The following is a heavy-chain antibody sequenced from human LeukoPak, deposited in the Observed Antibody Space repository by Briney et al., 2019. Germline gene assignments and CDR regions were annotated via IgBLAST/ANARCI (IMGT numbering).Heavy chain of an antibody. J-gene: IGHJ3*02. CDR2: FNPNSGGA. CDR3: ARDLYYGSGTAHGDACDI. D-gene: IGHD3-10*01. Sequence: ASVKVSCKASGYNFTAYYMHWVRQAPGQGLEWMGWFNPNSGGANYAQKFQGRVTMTRDTSISTAYMELSRLRSDDTAVYFCARDLYYGSGTAHGDACDIWGQGTMVTVSS. CDR1: GYNFTAYY. V-gene: IGHV1-2*02.